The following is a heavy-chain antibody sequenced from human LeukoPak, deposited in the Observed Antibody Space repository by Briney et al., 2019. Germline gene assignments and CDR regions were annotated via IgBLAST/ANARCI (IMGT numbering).Heavy chain of an antibody. J-gene: IGHJ4*02. CDR3: ARDVAVAGTLDDY. CDR2: IYSGGST. Sequence: PGGSLRLSCAASGFTVSSNYMSWVRQAPGKGLEWVSVIYSGGSTYYADSVKGRFTISRDNSKNTLYLQMNSLRAEDTAVYYCARDVAVAGTLDDYWGQGTLSPSPQ. CDR1: GFTVSSNY. D-gene: IGHD6-19*01. V-gene: IGHV3-66*01.